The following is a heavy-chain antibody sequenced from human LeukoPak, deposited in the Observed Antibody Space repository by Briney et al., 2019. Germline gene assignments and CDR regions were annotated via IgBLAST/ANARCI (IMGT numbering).Heavy chain of an antibody. CDR1: GFTFSSYG. CDR2: IWYDGTNK. V-gene: IGHV3-33*01. J-gene: IGHJ4*02. D-gene: IGHD3-10*01. Sequence: GRSLRLSCAASGFTFSSYGMHWVRQAPGKGLGWVAVIWYDGTNKYYADSVKGRFTISRDNSKNTLYLQMNSLRAEDTAVYYCARVWFGESLIDYWGQGTLVTVSS. CDR3: ARVWFGESLIDY.